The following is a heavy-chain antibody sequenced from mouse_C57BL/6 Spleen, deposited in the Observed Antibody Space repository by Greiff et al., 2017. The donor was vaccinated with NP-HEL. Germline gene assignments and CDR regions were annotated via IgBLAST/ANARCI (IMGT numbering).Heavy chain of an antibody. D-gene: IGHD1-1*01. CDR2: ISDGGSYT. J-gene: IGHJ2*01. CDR1: GFTFSSYA. CDR3: ARSSGGFDY. Sequence: EVKLVESGGGLVKPGGSLKLSCAASGFTFSSYAMSWVRQTPEKRLEWVATISDGGSYTYYPDNVKGRFTISRDNAKNNLYLQMSHLKSEDTAMYYCARSSGGFDYWGQGTTLTVSS. V-gene: IGHV5-4*03.